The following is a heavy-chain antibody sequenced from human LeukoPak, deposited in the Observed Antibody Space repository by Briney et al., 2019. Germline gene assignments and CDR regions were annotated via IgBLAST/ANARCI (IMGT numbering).Heavy chain of an antibody. D-gene: IGHD2-2*01. J-gene: IGHJ4*02. CDR3: ARGYCSSTSCHGDY. Sequence: SETLSLTCAVYGGSFSGYYWSWICQPPGKGLEWIGEINHSGSTNYNPSLKSRVTISVDTSKNQFSLKLSSVTAADTAVYYCARGYCSSTSCHGDYWGQGTLVTVSS. V-gene: IGHV4-34*01. CDR1: GGSFSGYY. CDR2: INHSGST.